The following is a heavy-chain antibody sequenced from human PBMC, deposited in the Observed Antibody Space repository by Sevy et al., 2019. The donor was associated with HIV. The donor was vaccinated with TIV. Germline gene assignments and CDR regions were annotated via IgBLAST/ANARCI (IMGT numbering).Heavy chain of an antibody. J-gene: IGHJ3*02. CDR3: AKVGWELLIFGAFDI. V-gene: IGHV3-23*01. D-gene: IGHD1-26*01. CDR2: ISGSGGST. Sequence: GGSVRLSCAASGFTFSSYAMSWVRQAPGKGVEWVSAISGSGGSTYYADSVKGRFTISRDNSKNTLYLQMNSLRAEDTAVYYCAKVGWELLIFGAFDIWGQGTMVTVSS. CDR1: GFTFSSYA.